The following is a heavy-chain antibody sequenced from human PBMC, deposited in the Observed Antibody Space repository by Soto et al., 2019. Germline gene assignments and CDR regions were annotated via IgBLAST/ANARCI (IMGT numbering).Heavy chain of an antibody. CDR3: ARCRRGSAKENDY. V-gene: IGHV1-18*01. CDR2: INSYNGNT. J-gene: IGHJ4*02. CDR1: GYTFTSYG. D-gene: IGHD6-25*01. Sequence: ASVKVSCKASGYTFTSYGITWVRQAPGQGFQWMGWINSYNGNTNYSRSLQGRVTMTIDTYTATAYMELRSLRSDDTAVYYCARCRRGSAKENDYWGQGTMVTVSS.